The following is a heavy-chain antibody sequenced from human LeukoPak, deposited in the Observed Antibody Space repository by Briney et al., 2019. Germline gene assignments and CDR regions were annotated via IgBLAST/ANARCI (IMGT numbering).Heavy chain of an antibody. V-gene: IGHV3-23*01. Sequence: SGGSLRLSCAASGFTFTSYAMSWVRQAPGKGLEWVSTISGNGGSTYYADSVTGRFTISRDNSKNTLYLQMNSLRAEDTAIYSCAKKYSSSWYDYWGQGTLVTVSS. D-gene: IGHD6-13*01. CDR2: ISGNGGST. J-gene: IGHJ4*02. CDR3: AKKYSSSWYDY. CDR1: GFTFTSYA.